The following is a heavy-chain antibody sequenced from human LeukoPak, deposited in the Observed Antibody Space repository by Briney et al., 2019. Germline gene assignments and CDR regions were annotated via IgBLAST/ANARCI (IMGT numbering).Heavy chain of an antibody. CDR1: GFTFSSYG. CDR3: VKGAFGGQLVPFDY. Sequence: QAGGSLRLSCAASGFTFSSYGMHWVRQAPGKGLEWVAVISYDGSNEYYADSVKGRFTISRDNSKNTLYLQMSSLRAEDTAVYYCVKGAFGGQLVPFDYWGQGTLVTVSS. J-gene: IGHJ4*02. V-gene: IGHV3-30*18. D-gene: IGHD6-6*01. CDR2: ISYDGSNE.